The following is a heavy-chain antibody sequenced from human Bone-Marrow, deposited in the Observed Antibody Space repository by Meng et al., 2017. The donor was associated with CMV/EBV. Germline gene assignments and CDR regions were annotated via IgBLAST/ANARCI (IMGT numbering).Heavy chain of an antibody. V-gene: IGHV3-73*01. CDR3: TSLYSSGWYTDY. Sequence: GESLKISCAASGFTFSGSAMHWVRQASGKGLEWVGRIRSKANSYATAYAASVKGRFTISRDDSKNTAYLQMNSLKTEDTAVYYCTSLYSSGWYTDYWGQGTLVTVSS. J-gene: IGHJ4*02. D-gene: IGHD6-19*01. CDR1: GFTFSGSA. CDR2: IRSKANSYAT.